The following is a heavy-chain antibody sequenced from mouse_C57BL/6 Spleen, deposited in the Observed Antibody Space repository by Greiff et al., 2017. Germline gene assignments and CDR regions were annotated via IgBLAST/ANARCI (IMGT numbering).Heavy chain of an antibody. CDR3: ARPHLRYAMDY. J-gene: IGHJ4*01. D-gene: IGHD1-1*01. Sequence: EVKLVESGGGLVKPGGSLKLSCAASGFTFSDYGMHWVRQAPEKGLEWVAYISSGSSTIYYADTVKGRFTISRDNAKNTLFLQMTSLRSEDTAMYYCARPHLRYAMDYWGQGTSVTVSS. CDR1: GFTFSDYG. V-gene: IGHV5-17*01. CDR2: ISSGSSTI.